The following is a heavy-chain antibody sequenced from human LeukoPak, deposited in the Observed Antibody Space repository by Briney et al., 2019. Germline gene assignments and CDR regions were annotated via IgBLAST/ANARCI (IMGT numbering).Heavy chain of an antibody. D-gene: IGHD6-19*01. CDR2: IYYSGST. Sequence: SETLSLTCTVSGGSISSSSYYWGWIRQPPGKGLEWIGNIYYSGSTYYNPSLKTRVTISVDTSKNQFSLKLTSVTAADTAVYYCARHASVDGNWPRPLDYWGQGSLVTVSS. J-gene: IGHJ4*02. CDR1: GGSISSSSYY. V-gene: IGHV4-39*01. CDR3: ARHASVDGNWPRPLDY.